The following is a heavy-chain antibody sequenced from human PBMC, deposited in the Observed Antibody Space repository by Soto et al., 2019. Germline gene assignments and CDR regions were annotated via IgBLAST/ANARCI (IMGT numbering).Heavy chain of an antibody. CDR1: GFTFSSYG. CDR2: ISYDGSNK. J-gene: IGHJ6*02. D-gene: IGHD7-27*01. Sequence: QVQLVESGGGVVQPGRSLRLSCAASGFTFSSYGMHWVRQAPAQGLEWVAVISYDGSNKYYADSVKGRFTISRDNSKNTLYLQRNSLRAEDTAVYYCAKDLLGPGRAYGMDVWGQGTTVTVSS. CDR3: AKDLLGPGRAYGMDV. V-gene: IGHV3-30*18.